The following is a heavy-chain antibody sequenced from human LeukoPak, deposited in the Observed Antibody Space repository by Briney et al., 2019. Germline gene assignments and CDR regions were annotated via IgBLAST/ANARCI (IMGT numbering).Heavy chain of an antibody. CDR1: GGSFSGYY. D-gene: IGHD6-13*01. Sequence: SETLSLTCAVYGGSFSGYYWSWIRQPPGKGLEWIGEINHGGSTNYNPSLKSRVTISVDTSKNQFSLKLSSVTAADTAVYYCARGRRYSSSWYPYYYYYMDVWGKGTTVTVSS. CDR3: ARGRRYSSSWYPYYYYYMDV. V-gene: IGHV4-34*01. CDR2: INHGGST. J-gene: IGHJ6*03.